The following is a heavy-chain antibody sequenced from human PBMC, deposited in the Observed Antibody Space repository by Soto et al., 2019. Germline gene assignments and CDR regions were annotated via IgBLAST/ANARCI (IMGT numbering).Heavy chain of an antibody. CDR1: GFTFSSYA. CDR3: ARDLCSTFSTSCYDYYYGMDV. CDR2: ISYDGSNK. D-gene: IGHD2-2*01. J-gene: IGHJ6*02. Sequence: PGGSRRLSCAASGFTFSSYAMHWVRQAPGKGLEWVAVISYDGSNKYYADSVKGRFTISRDNSKNTLYLQMNSLRAEDTAVYYCARDLCSTFSTSCYDYYYGMDVWGQGTTVTVS. V-gene: IGHV3-30-3*01.